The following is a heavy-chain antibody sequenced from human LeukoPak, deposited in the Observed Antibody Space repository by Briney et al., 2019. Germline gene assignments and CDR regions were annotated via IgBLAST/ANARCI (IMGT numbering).Heavy chain of an antibody. J-gene: IGHJ6*02. Sequence: GGSLRLSCAASGFTFSSYSMNWVRQAPGKGLEWVSSISSSSSYIYYADSVKGRFTISRDNAKNSLYLQMNSLRAEDTAVYYCARDVARTVRGVIIGRDYYYGMDVWGQGTTVTVSS. D-gene: IGHD3-10*01. CDR2: ISSSSSYI. CDR3: ARDVARTVRGVIIGRDYYYGMDV. V-gene: IGHV3-21*01. CDR1: GFTFSSYS.